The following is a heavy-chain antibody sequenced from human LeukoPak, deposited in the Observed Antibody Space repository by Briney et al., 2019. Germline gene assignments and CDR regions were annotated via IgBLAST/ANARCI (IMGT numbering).Heavy chain of an antibody. CDR3: WRGSQSLRYCIGGSCRAKIFDY. D-gene: IGHD2-15*01. CDR1: GGSFSGYY. V-gene: IGHV4-34*01. J-gene: IGHJ4*02. CDR2: INHSGST. Sequence: SETLSLTCAVYGGSFSGYYWSWIRQPPGKGLEWIGEINHSGSTNYNPSLKSRVTISVDTSKNQFSLKLSSVTAADTAVYYCWRGSQSLRYCIGGSCRAKIFDYWGQGTLVTVSS.